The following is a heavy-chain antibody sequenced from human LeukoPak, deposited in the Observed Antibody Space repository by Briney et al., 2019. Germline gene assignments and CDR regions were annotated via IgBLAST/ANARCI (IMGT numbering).Heavy chain of an antibody. J-gene: IGHJ4*02. CDR2: INPSGGST. Sequence: ASVKVSCKASGYTFTSYYMHWVRQAPGQGLEWMGIINPSGGSTSYAQKFQGRVTMTRSTSISTAYMELSSLRSEDTAVYYCARVSTYFGVVTDFDYWGQGTLVTVSS. V-gene: IGHV1-46*01. CDR1: GYTFTSYY. CDR3: ARVSTYFGVVTDFDY. D-gene: IGHD3-3*01.